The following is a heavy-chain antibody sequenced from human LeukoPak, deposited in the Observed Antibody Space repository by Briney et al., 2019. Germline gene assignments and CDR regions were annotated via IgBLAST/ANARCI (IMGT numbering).Heavy chain of an antibody. V-gene: IGHV4-39*01. J-gene: IGHJ5*02. D-gene: IGHD6-6*01. CDR3: ARQGPDEAPRWFDP. Sequence: PSETLSLTCTVSGVSISSSNSYWGWIRQPPGKGLEWIGSIYYSGSTYYNPSLKSRVTISVDTSKNQFSLKLSSVTAADTAVYYCARQGPDEAPRWFDPWGQGTLVTVSS. CDR1: GVSISSSNSY. CDR2: IYYSGST.